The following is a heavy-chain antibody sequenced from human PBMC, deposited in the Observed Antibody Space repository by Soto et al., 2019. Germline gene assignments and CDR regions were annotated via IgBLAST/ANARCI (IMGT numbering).Heavy chain of an antibody. J-gene: IGHJ5*02. CDR2: INPSGGST. CDR1: GYTFTSYY. D-gene: IGHD6-6*01. Sequence: QVQLVQSGAEVKKPGASVKVSCKASGYTFTSYYMHWVRQATGQGLEWMGIINPSGGSTSYAQKFQGRVTMTSDTSTSTVYMELSSLRSEDTAVYYCASSKTYSSSSRNNWFDPWGQGTLVTVSS. CDR3: ASSKTYSSSSRNNWFDP. V-gene: IGHV1-46*01.